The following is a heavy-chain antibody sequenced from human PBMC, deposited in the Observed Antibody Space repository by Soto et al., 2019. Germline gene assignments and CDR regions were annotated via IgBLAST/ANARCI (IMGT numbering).Heavy chain of an antibody. CDR2: IWYDGSNK. D-gene: IGHD5-12*01. CDR3: ARDRNSGGFGPSGYDYSFDY. CDR1: GFTFSSYG. V-gene: IGHV3-33*01. Sequence: GVSLRLSCEASGFTFSSYGMHWVRQAPGKGLEWVAVIWYDGSNKYYADSVKGRFTISRDNSKNTLYLQMNSLRAEDTAVYYCARDRNSGGFGPSGYDYSFDYWGQGTLVTVSS. J-gene: IGHJ4*02.